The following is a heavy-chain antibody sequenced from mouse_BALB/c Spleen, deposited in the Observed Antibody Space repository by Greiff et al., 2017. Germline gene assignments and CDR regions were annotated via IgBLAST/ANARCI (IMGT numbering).Heavy chain of an antibody. CDR3: NAGDDGVYAVDC. CDR2: IDPENGDT. Sequence: VQLQQSGAELVRSGASVKLSCTASGFNIKDYYMHWVKQRPEQGLEWIGWIDPENGDTEYAPKFQGKATMTADTSSNTAYLQLSSLTSEETAVCYCNAGDDGVYAVDCWGEGTSVTVS. CDR1: GFNIKDYY. D-gene: IGHD2-3*01. J-gene: IGHJ4*01. V-gene: IGHV14-4*02.